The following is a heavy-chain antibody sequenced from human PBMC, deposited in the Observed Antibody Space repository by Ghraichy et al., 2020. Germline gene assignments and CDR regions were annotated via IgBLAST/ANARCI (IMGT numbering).Heavy chain of an antibody. J-gene: IGHJ5*02. CDR3: ARNYGSGSYSTPINWFDP. CDR1: GGSISSYY. Sequence: ETLSLTCTVSGGSISSYYWSWIRQPPGKGLEWIGYIYYSGSTNYNPSLKSRVTISVDTSKNQFSLKLSSVTAADTAVYYCARNYGSGSYSTPINWFDPWGQGTLVTVSS. D-gene: IGHD3-10*01. CDR2: IYYSGST. V-gene: IGHV4-59*01.